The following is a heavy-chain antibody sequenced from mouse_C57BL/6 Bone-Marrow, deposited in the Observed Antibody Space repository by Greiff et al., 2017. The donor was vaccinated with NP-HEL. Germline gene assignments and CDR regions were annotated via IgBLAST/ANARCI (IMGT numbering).Heavy chain of an antibody. CDR2: IDPSDSYT. J-gene: IGHJ4*01. V-gene: IGHV1-50*01. CDR1: GYTFTSYW. CDR3: ARSGYGSSYNYAMDY. D-gene: IGHD1-1*01. Sequence: QVQLKQPGAELVKPGASVKLSCKASGYTFTSYWMQWVKQRPGQGLEWIGEIDPSDSYTNYNQKFKGKATLTVDTSSSTAYMQLSSLTSEDSAVYYCARSGYGSSYNYAMDYWGQGTSVTVSS.